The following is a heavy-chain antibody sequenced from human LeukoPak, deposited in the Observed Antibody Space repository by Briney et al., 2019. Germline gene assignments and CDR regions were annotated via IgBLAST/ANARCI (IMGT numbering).Heavy chain of an antibody. J-gene: IGHJ4*02. CDR3: ARDRRGPNRPPGYSSSWYPQPNVDY. CDR2: ISYDGSNK. V-gene: IGHV3-30-3*01. Sequence: GRSLRLSCAASGFTFSSYAMHWVRQAPGKGLEWVAVISYDGSNKYYADSVKGRFTISRDNSKNTLYLQMNSLRAEDTAVYYCARDRRGPNRPPGYSSSWYPQPNVDYWGQGTLVTVSS. D-gene: IGHD6-13*01. CDR1: GFTFSSYA.